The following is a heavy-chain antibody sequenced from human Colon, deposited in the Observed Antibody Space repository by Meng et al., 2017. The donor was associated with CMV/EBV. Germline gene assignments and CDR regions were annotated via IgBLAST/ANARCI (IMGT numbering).Heavy chain of an antibody. CDR1: GFTFSSYA. Sequence: GGSLRLSCAASGFTFSSYAMSWVRQAPGKGLEWVSAISGSGTVIRHSDSVKGRFTISRDNAQRSLYLHMNSLRVEDTAVYFCAREIPGRYTSSGWFDPWGQGTLVTVSS. D-gene: IGHD2-2*02. V-gene: IGHV3-21*01. CDR2: ISGSGTVI. CDR3: AREIPGRYTSSGWFDP. J-gene: IGHJ5*02.